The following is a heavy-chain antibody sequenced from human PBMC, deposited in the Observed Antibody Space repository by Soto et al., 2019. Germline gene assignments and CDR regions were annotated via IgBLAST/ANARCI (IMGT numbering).Heavy chain of an antibody. D-gene: IGHD3-9*01. Sequence: SETLSPTCAVYGGSFSGYYWSWIRQPPGKGLEWIGEINHSGSTNYNPSLKSRVTISVDTSKNQFSLKLSSVTAADTAVYYCARGDRRYFDWLLTRGAFDIWGQGTMVTVSS. CDR3: ARGDRRYFDWLLTRGAFDI. CDR1: GGSFSGYY. J-gene: IGHJ3*02. V-gene: IGHV4-34*01. CDR2: INHSGST.